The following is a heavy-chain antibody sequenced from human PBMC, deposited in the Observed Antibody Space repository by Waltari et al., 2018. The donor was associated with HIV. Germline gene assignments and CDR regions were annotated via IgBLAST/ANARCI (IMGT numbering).Heavy chain of an antibody. CDR2: ISSSGSFI. Sequence: EVQLVDSVGVLVKPGGTLRLSSAVSGFLFRAYRLTWVRQSPGKGLEWVSSISSSGSFIYYADSVKGRFTISRDNAQNSMDLQMNNLRADDSAMYYCARDSRGTSWSLNWFDPWGQGTLVTVSS. CDR1: GFLFRAYR. J-gene: IGHJ5*02. CDR3: ARDSRGTSWSLNWFDP. V-gene: IGHV3-21*02. D-gene: IGHD6-13*01.